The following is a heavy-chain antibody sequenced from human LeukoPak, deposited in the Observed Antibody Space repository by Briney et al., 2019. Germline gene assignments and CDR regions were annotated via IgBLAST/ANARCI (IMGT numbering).Heavy chain of an antibody. Sequence: GGPLRLSCAASGFSFSSYAMSWVRQAPGKGLEWVSIIYSGGSTSYADSVKGRLTISRDNSKNTLYLQMNSLRAEDTAVYYCASGLDYGGLDYWGQGTLVTVSS. CDR2: IYSGGST. D-gene: IGHD4-23*01. CDR1: GFSFSSYA. V-gene: IGHV3-66*01. CDR3: ASGLDYGGLDY. J-gene: IGHJ4*02.